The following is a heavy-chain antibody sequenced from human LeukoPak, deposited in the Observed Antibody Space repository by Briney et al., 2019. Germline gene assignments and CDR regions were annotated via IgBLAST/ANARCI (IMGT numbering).Heavy chain of an antibody. CDR3: ARLPRGSSPDYLYYYMDV. Sequence: SETLSLTCTVSGGSITSTNYYWPWIRQPPGKGPEWIGSVYYSGTTYYNPSLMSRATVSVDTSKNQFSLKLSSVTAADTAVYYCARLPRGSSPDYLYYYMDVWGKGIMVTVSS. D-gene: IGHD6-6*01. V-gene: IGHV4-39*07. CDR1: GGSITSTNYY. CDR2: VYYSGTT. J-gene: IGHJ6*03.